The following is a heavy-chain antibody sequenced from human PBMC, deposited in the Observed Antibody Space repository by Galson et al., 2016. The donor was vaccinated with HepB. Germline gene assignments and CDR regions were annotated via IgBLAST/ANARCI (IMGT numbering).Heavy chain of an antibody. J-gene: IGHJ6*03. CDR2: ITNNGNDK. CDR1: GFSFSTYT. Sequence: SLRLSCAASGFSFSTYTMGWVRQAPGKGLEWVSSITNNGNDKYYADSAKGRFTISRDNAKNSLFLQMDSLRAEDTAVYYRARDLIAAPGRTFFYYYYYMDVWGKGTTVTVSS. V-gene: IGHV3-21*01. D-gene: IGHD6-13*01. CDR3: ARDLIAAPGRTFFYYYYYMDV.